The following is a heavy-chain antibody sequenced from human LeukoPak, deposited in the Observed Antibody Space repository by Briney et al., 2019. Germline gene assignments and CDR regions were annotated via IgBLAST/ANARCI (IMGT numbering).Heavy chain of an antibody. J-gene: IGHJ4*02. Sequence: ASVKVSCKASGYTFTSYGITWVRQAPGQGLEWMGCISAYNGNTNYAQKLQGRVTMTTDRSTSTAYMELRSLRSDDTAVYYCARNDILTGYYTSFDYWGQGTLVTVSS. CDR3: ARNDILTGYYTSFDY. V-gene: IGHV1-18*01. CDR1: GYTFTSYG. D-gene: IGHD3-9*01. CDR2: ISAYNGNT.